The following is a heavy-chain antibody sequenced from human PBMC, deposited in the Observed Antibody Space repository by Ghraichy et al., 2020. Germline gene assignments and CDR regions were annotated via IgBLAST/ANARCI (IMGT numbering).Heavy chain of an antibody. D-gene: IGHD6-13*01. CDR3: ARVIGPGTGYYYGVDV. CDR2: IYYSGYT. CDR1: GGSITSYY. Sequence: SETLSLTCSVSGGSITSYYWSWIRQSPGKGLEWIAYIYYSGYTDYNPSLKSRVTISVETSKSQFSLKLSSVTAADTAVYYCARVIGPGTGYYYGVDVWGQGTTVTVSS. J-gene: IGHJ6*02. V-gene: IGHV4-59*01.